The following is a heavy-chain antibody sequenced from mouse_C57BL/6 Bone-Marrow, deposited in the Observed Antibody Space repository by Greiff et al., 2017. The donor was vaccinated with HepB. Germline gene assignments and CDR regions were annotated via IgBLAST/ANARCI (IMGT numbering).Heavy chain of an antibody. CDR3: ARELPERAMDY. D-gene: IGHD5-5*01. V-gene: IGHV3-5*01. CDR1: GISITTGNYR. CDR2: IYYSGTI. Sequence: EVQLQQSGPGLVKPSQTVFLTCTVTGISITTGNYRWSWIRQFPGNKLEWIGYIYYSGTITYNPSLTSRTTITRDTPKNQFFLEMNSLTAEDTATYYCARELPERAMDYWGQGTSVTVSS. J-gene: IGHJ4*01.